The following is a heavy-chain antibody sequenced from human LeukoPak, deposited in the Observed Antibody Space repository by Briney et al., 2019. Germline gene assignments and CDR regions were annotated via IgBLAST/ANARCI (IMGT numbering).Heavy chain of an antibody. Sequence: PPETLSLTCTVSGGSISSSSYYWGWIRQPPGKGLEWIGYISYSRNTYYNPSLKSRVTVSVDTSKSQFSLKLSSVTAADTAVYYCAREGSYSSGWVDYWGQGTLVTVSS. D-gene: IGHD6-19*01. V-gene: IGHV4-39*07. CDR2: ISYSRNT. CDR1: GGSISSSSYY. J-gene: IGHJ4*02. CDR3: AREGSYSSGWVDY.